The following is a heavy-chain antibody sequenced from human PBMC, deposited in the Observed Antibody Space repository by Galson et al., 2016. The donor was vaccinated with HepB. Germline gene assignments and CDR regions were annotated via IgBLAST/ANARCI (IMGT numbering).Heavy chain of an antibody. D-gene: IGHD2-15*01. Sequence: SLRLSCADSTFTFSNYWMTLVRQAPGKGLEWVANIKPDGSEKYYVDSVKGRFTISRDNAKNSLYLQMNRLRAEDTAVYYCARRSCTAGRCYSASYLCLDSWGQGTLVTGSS. CDR1: TFTFSNYW. CDR3: ARRSCTAGRCYSASYLCLDS. CDR2: IKPDGSEK. J-gene: IGHJ5*01. V-gene: IGHV3-7*01.